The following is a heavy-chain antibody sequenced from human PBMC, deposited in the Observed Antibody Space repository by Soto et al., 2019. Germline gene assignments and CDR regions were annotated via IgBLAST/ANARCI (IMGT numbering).Heavy chain of an antibody. CDR2: VYWDDDK. CDR3: ARHMTTVGYFDY. J-gene: IGHJ4*02. V-gene: IGHV2-5*02. Sequence: QITLKESGPTLVKPTQTLTLTCTLSGFSLSTSGVGVGWIRQPPGKALEWLALVYWDDDKRYSPSLKSRLTITTDTSKNQVDLRMANMAPVDTATYYCARHMTTVGYFDYWGQGTLVTVSS. D-gene: IGHD4-17*01. CDR1: GFSLSTSGVG.